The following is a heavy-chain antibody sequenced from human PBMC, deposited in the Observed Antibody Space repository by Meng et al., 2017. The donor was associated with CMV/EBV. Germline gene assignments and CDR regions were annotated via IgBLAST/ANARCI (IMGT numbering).Heavy chain of an antibody. CDR2: ISGSGGST. CDR1: GFTFSSYA. J-gene: IGHJ4*02. D-gene: IGHD2-2*01. V-gene: IGHV3-23*01. CDR3: ASLGDIVVVPAAIRFDY. Sequence: GESLKISCAASGFTFSSYAMSWVRQAPGKGLEWVSAISGSGGSTYYAVSVKGRFTISRDNSKNTLYLQMNSLRAEDTAVYYCASLGDIVVVPAAIRFDYWGQGTLVTVSS.